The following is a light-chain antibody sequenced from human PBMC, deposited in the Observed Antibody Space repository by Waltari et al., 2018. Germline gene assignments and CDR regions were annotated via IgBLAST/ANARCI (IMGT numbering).Light chain of an antibody. V-gene: IGKV1-8*01. CDR3: QQYYSYPPFT. CDR2: AAS. J-gene: IGKJ3*01. Sequence: AIRITQSPSSLSASTGYRVTIPCRASQGISSYLAWYQQKPGKAPKLLIYAASTLQSGVPSRFSGSGSGTDFTLTISCLQSEDFATYYCQQYYSYPPFTFGPGTKVDIK. CDR1: QGISSY.